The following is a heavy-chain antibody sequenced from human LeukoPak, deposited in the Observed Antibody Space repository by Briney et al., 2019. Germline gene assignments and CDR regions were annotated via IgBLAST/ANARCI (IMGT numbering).Heavy chain of an antibody. Sequence: GGSLRLSCAASGFTFSNYAMSWVRQAPGKGLEWVANLKEDGSETDSVDSLKGRFTISRDNTKNSLYLQMNSLRAEDTAVYYCARIGYSSSSFDYWGQGTLVTVSS. D-gene: IGHD6-13*01. CDR3: ARIGYSSSSFDY. J-gene: IGHJ4*02. V-gene: IGHV3-7*01. CDR2: LKEDGSET. CDR1: GFTFSNYA.